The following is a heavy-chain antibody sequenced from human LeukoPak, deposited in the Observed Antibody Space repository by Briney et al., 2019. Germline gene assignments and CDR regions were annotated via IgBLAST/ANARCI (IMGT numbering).Heavy chain of an antibody. V-gene: IGHV3-20*04. D-gene: IGHD6-13*01. J-gene: IGHJ4*02. Sequence: GGSLRLSCAASGFTFDDYGMNWVRQAPGKGLEWVSGINWNGDSTDYADSMKGRFTISRDNAKNSLYLQMNSLRAEDTAVYYCARTYSSSWTGPKDYFDYWGQGTLVTVSS. CDR1: GFTFDDYG. CDR2: INWNGDST. CDR3: ARTYSSSWTGPKDYFDY.